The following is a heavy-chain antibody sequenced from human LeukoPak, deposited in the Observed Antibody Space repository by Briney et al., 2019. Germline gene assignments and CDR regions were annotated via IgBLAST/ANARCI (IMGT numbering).Heavy chain of an antibody. Sequence: ASVKVSCKASGYTFTGYYMHWVRQAPGQGLEWMGWINPNSGGTNYAQKFQGRVTMTRDTSISTAYMELSRLRSDDTAVYYCAREAVVVPAAISIYYYYYMDVWGKGTTVTVSS. J-gene: IGHJ6*03. CDR2: INPNSGGT. V-gene: IGHV1-2*02. CDR3: AREAVVVPAAISIYYYYYMDV. D-gene: IGHD2-2*02. CDR1: GYTFTGYY.